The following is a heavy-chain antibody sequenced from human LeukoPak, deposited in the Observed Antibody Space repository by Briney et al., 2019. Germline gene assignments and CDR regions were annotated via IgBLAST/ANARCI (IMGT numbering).Heavy chain of an antibody. J-gene: IGHJ6*02. CDR3: ASDWGTYGMDV. Sequence: PGGSLRLSCAAFGFTFSSYWMHWVRQAPGKGLVWVSRINSDGSSTSYADSVKGRFTISRDNAKNTLYLQMNSLRAEDTAVYYCASDWGTYGMDVWGQGTTVTVSS. CDR1: GFTFSSYW. D-gene: IGHD3-16*01. V-gene: IGHV3-74*01. CDR2: INSDGSST.